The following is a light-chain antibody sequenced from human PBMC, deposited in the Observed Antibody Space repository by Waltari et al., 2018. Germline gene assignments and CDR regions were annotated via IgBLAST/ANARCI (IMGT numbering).Light chain of an antibody. CDR2: HAS. V-gene: IGKV3-20*01. Sequence: EIVLTQSPGTLSLSPGERATLSCRASQSIGIYLAWYQQKPGQAPRLLMYHASSRATSIPDRFSGSGSGTDFSLTISRLEPEDFAVYYCQKYESLPATFGQGTKVEIK. CDR3: QKYESLPAT. CDR1: QSIGIY. J-gene: IGKJ1*01.